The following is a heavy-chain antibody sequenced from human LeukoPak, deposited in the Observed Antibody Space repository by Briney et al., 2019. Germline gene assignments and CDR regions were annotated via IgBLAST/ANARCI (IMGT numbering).Heavy chain of an antibody. J-gene: IGHJ4*02. D-gene: IGHD5-18*01. CDR3: TTDLERGGYSYGWGSN. CDR1: GFTFNDAW. Sequence: GGSLRLSCAASGFTFNDAWMSWVRQAPGKGLEWVGRIKSKTDGGTTDYAAPVKGRFTISRDDSKNTLYLQMNSLKTEDTAVYYCTTDLERGGYSYGWGSNWGQGTLVTVSS. V-gene: IGHV3-15*01. CDR2: IKSKTDGGTT.